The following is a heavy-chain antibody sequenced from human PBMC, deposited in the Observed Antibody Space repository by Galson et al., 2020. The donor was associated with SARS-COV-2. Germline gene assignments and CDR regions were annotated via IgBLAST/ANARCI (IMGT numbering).Heavy chain of an antibody. CDR2: ISITGVFT. CDR1: GFTFSENA. Sequence: GESLKISCAASGFTFSENAMTWVRQAPMKGLEWVSTISITGVFTYYADSAKGRFTISRDNAKNTLYLQMNSLRAEDTAIYYCATASAIHCSSSSCFGEHWGQGALVTVSS. V-gene: IGHV3-23*01. D-gene: IGHD2-2*01. CDR3: ATASAIHCSSSSCFGEH. J-gene: IGHJ1*01.